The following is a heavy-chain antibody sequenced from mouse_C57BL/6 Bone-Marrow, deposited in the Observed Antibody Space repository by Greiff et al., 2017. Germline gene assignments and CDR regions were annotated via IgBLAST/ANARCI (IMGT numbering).Heavy chain of an antibody. CDR1: RFTFNTYA. CDR3: VRGGDYDLDY. J-gene: IGHJ2*01. V-gene: IGHV10-3*01. CDR2: IRSKSSNYAT. Sequence: EVQRVESGGGLVQPKGSLKLSCAASRFTFNTYAMHWVRQAPGKGLEWVARIRSKSSNYATYYADSVKDRFTISRDDSQSMLYLKMNTLKNEETAMYYCVRGGDYDLDYWGQGTTLTVSS. D-gene: IGHD2-4*01.